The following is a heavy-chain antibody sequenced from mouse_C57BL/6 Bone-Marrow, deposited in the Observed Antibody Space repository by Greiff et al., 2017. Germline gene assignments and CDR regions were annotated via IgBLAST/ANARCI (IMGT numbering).Heavy chain of an antibody. D-gene: IGHD1-1*01. CDR1: GYTFTSYW. CDR2: IYPSDSET. J-gene: IGHJ3*01. Sequence: QVQLQQPGAELVRPGSSVKLSCKASGYTFTSYWMDWVKQRPGQGLEWIGNIYPSDSETHYNQKFKDKATLTVDKSSSTAYMQFSRLTSEDSAVYYCARSGYYGSRFAYWGQGTLVTVSA. V-gene: IGHV1-61*01. CDR3: ARSGYYGSRFAY.